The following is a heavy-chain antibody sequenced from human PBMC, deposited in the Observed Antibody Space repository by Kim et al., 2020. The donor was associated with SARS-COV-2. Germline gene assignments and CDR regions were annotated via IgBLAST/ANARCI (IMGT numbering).Heavy chain of an antibody. Sequence: SETLSLTCTVSGGSISSSSYYWGWIRQPPGKGLEWIGSIYYSGSTYYNPSLKSRVTISVDTSKNQFSLKLSSVTAADTAVYYCASQVKVYYGSGSVQLDYWGQGTLVTVSS. V-gene: IGHV4-39*01. CDR2: IYYSGST. CDR1: GGSISSSSYY. CDR3: ASQVKVYYGSGSVQLDY. D-gene: IGHD3-10*01. J-gene: IGHJ4*02.